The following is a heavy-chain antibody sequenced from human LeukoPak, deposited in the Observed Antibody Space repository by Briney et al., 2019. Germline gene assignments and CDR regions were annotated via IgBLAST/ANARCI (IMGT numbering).Heavy chain of an antibody. CDR2: ISGGGGGT. CDR1: GITLSNYG. D-gene: IGHD3-22*01. J-gene: IGHJ4*02. Sequence: GGSLRLSCAVSGITLSNYGMSWVRQAPGKGLEWVAGISGGGGGTSYADSVKGRFTIYRDSSKNTLHLQMNSLRAQDTAVDFCAKRGVVTRVILVGFHKEAYYFDAWGQGALVSVSS. CDR3: AKRGVVTRVILVGFHKEAYYFDA. V-gene: IGHV3-23*01.